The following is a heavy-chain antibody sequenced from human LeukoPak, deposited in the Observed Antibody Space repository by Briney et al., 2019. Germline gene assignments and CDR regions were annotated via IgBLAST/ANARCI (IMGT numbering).Heavy chain of an antibody. D-gene: IGHD3-10*01. CDR2: IYYSGST. CDR3: ARARYYGSGSYYFDY. CDR1: GGSISSYY. J-gene: IGHJ4*02. V-gene: IGHV4-59*12. Sequence: KSSETLSLTCTVSGGSISSYYWSWIRQPPGKGLEWIGYIYYSGSTNYNPSLKSRVTMSVDTSKNQFSLKLSSVTAADTAVYYCARARYYGSGSYYFDYWGQGTLVTVSS.